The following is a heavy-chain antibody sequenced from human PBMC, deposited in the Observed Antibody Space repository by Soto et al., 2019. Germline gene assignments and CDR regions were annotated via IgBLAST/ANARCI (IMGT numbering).Heavy chain of an antibody. D-gene: IGHD1-1*01. J-gene: IGHJ4*02. CDR2: ISNSGTTT. V-gene: IGHV3-23*01. CDR3: VKDCFGILRLTTPDY. CDR1: GFSVSSYG. Sequence: EVQLLESGGGLVQPGGSLRLSCAASGFSVSSYGMNWVRQAPGKGLECVSGISNSGTTTYYGDSVKGRFTISRDNSKNTLYLQMNSLRAEDTAVYYCVKDCFGILRLTTPDYWGQGTLVTVSS.